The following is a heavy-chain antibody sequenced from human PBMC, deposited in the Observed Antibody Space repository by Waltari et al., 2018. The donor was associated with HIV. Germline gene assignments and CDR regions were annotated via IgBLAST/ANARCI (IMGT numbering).Heavy chain of an antibody. Sequence: QVQLVESGGGVVQPGRSLRLSCAASGFTFSSYGMHWVRQAPGKGLEWVAVIWYDGSNKYYADSVKGRFTISRDNSKNTLYLQMNSLRAEDTAVYYCARDYRWELLRDYYYYYGMDVWGQGTTVTVSS. V-gene: IGHV3-33*01. CDR1: GFTFSSYG. CDR3: ARDYRWELLRDYYYYYGMDV. D-gene: IGHD1-26*01. J-gene: IGHJ6*02. CDR2: IWYDGSNK.